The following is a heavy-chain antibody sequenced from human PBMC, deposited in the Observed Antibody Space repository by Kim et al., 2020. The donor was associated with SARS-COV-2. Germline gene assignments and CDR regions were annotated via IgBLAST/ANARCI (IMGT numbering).Heavy chain of an antibody. CDR2: SEETT. V-gene: IGHV3-66*01. CDR3: ARVVRGET. Sequence: SEETTNYPESGKGRFTKPRDNSKNKMYLHMNSLRAEDTAVYYCARVVRGETWGQGTLVTVSS. D-gene: IGHD3-10*01. J-gene: IGHJ5*02.